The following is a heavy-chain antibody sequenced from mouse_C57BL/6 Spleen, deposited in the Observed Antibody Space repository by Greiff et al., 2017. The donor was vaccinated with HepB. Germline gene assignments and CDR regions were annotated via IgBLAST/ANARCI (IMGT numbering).Heavy chain of an antibody. D-gene: IGHD2-1*01. J-gene: IGHJ4*01. Sequence: EVQLQQSGTVLARPGASVKMSCKTSGYTFTSYWMHWVKQRPGQGLEWIGAIYPGNSDTSYNQKFKGKAKLTAVTSASTAYMELSSLTNEESAVYYCTRPIYYGNYAMDYWGQGTSVTVSS. CDR3: TRPIYYGNYAMDY. CDR1: GYTFTSYW. CDR2: IYPGNSDT. V-gene: IGHV1-5*01.